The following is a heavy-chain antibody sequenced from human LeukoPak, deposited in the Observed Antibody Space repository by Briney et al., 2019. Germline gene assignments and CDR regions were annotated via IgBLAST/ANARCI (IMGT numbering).Heavy chain of an antibody. CDR1: GGSISSSNW. Sequence: PSGTLSLTCAVSGGSISSSNWWNWVRQPPGKGLEWIGEIYHSGSTNYNPSLKSRVTISVDTSKNQFSLKLSSVTAADTAVYYCARDLRTLTGYFPPYYMDVWGKGTTVTISS. D-gene: IGHD3-9*01. CDR3: ARDLRTLTGYFPPYYMDV. J-gene: IGHJ6*03. CDR2: IYHSGST. V-gene: IGHV4-4*02.